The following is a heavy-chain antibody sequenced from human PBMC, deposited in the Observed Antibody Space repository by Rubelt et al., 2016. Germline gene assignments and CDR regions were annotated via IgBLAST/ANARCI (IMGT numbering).Heavy chain of an antibody. Sequence: QLVQSAAEVKEPGASVKVSCKASGYTFTGYYIHWMRQAPGQGLEWMGRIDPNSGATNYTQIFQGRDTMTRDTSVRTASMDLGSLTSGDTAIYFCAKVRRPGMVASSTFDIWGQGTMVTVSS. V-gene: IGHV1-2*06. CDR3: AKVRRPGMVASSTFDI. J-gene: IGHJ3*02. CDR1: GYTFTGYY. CDR2: IDPNSGAT. D-gene: IGHD3-3*01.